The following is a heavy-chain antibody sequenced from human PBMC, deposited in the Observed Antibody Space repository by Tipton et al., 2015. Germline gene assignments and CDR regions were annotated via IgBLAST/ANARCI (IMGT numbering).Heavy chain of an antibody. CDR2: LFYSGST. V-gene: IGHV4-59*01. D-gene: IGHD3-3*01. CDR3: AGARWSRLVTAYYYGMDV. Sequence: TLSLTCTVSGASMRNYYWSWIRQPPGKGLEWIGYLFYSGSTNYNPSLKSRVTISVDTSKNQFSLKLSSVTAADTAVYYCAGARWSRLVTAYYYGMDVWGQGTTVTVSS. CDR1: GASMRNYY. J-gene: IGHJ6*02.